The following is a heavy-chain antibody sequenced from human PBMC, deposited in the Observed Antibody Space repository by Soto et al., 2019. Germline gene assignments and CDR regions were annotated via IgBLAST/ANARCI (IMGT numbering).Heavy chain of an antibody. CDR1: GASISDCY. V-gene: IGHV4-4*07. D-gene: IGHD1-26*01. J-gene: IGHJ4*02. CDR2: IYTRGRT. Sequence: PSETLSLTCPVSGASISDCYWSWIRQSAGSRLEWIGRIYTRGRTDYHHSLKSRAPISIDTSKNQVSLRLTSVTAADTAVYYCARGGPYYLHXWGQVTLVTVSX. CDR3: ARGGPYYLHX.